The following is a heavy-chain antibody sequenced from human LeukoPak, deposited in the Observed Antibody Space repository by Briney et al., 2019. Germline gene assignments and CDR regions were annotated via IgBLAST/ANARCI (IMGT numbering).Heavy chain of an antibody. J-gene: IGHJ4*02. D-gene: IGHD6-13*01. CDR1: GFTFSTYW. CDR2: INSSSSNK. CDR3: AGDNSSWYGGC. V-gene: IGHV3-21*01. Sequence: PAGTLCLTCAASGFTFSTYWLRWVRQAPGKGLEWVSSINSSSSNKSYTDSVKGRFTISRDNTKDSLYLQMTSLTAEDTAVYYCAGDNSSWYGGCWGQGTPVTVSS.